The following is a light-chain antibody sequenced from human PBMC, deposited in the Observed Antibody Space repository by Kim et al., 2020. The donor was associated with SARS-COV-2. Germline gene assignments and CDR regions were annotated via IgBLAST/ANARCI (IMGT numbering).Light chain of an antibody. CDR1: QSISSNY. J-gene: IGKJ1*01. V-gene: IGKV3-20*01. CDR2: GAS. CDR3: QQYGSSPPT. Sequence: SPGERATLSCRASQSISSNYLAWHQQKPGQAPRLLIHGASSRASGIPDRFSGSGSGTDFTLTINRLELEDFAVFYCQQYGSSPPTFGQGTKVDIK.